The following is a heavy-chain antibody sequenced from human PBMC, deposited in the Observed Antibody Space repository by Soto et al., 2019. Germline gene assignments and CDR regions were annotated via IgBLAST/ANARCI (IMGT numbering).Heavy chain of an antibody. Sequence: GGSLRLSCAASGFTFGDYTMHWVRQAPGKGLEWVAVISWDGGSTYYADSVKGRFTISRDNSKNSLYLQMNRLRTEDRALYWCAKERNPYSGSYCFDYWGQGTLVTVSS. V-gene: IGHV3-43*01. D-gene: IGHD6-6*01. CDR2: ISWDGGST. CDR3: AKERNPYSGSYCFDY. J-gene: IGHJ4*02. CDR1: GFTFGDYT.